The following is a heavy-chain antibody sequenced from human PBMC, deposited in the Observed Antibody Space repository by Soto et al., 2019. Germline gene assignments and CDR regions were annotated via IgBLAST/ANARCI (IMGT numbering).Heavy chain of an antibody. CDR1: GGSISVYY. V-gene: IGHV4-59*01. D-gene: IGHD3-9*01. Sequence: PSETLSLTCTISGGSISVYYWSWIRQSPRQGLEWIGYVYDNGRPYYSPSLKSRVTISADPSKNQISPNLTSATAADTAVYYCARGVGSSPPRYWGRGTLVTVSS. J-gene: IGHJ4*02. CDR3: ARGVGSSPPRY. CDR2: VYDNGRP.